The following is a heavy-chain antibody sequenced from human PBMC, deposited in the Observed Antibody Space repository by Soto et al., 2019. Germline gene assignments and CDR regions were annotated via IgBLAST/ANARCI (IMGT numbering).Heavy chain of an antibody. Sequence: PSETLSVTCTVSGGSISNFYWSWSRQPPWKGLEWIGYVYYTGSTSYNPSLKRRVTFSADSSRGQFSLRLNSVTAADTAVYYCARTVLGPDLLADSFVDYYYYMDVWGQGTTVTVSS. CDR1: GGSISNFY. V-gene: IGHV4-59*08. CDR3: ARTVLGPDLLADSFVDYYYYMDV. J-gene: IGHJ6*03. CDR2: VYYTGST. D-gene: IGHD3-9*01.